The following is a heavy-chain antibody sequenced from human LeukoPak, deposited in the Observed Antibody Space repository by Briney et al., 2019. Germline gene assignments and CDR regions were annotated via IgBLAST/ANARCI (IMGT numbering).Heavy chain of an antibody. CDR1: GYTFTSYY. Sequence: ASVKVSCKASGYTFTSYYMHWVRQAPGQGLEWMGIINPSGGSTSYAQKFQGRVTMTRDTSTSTVYMELSSLRSEDTAVYYCARDRPGGYYFGPSTTYYYYGMGVWGQGTTVTVSS. D-gene: IGHD3-3*01. J-gene: IGHJ6*02. CDR2: INPSGGST. V-gene: IGHV1-46*01. CDR3: ARDRPGGYYFGPSTTYYYYGMGV.